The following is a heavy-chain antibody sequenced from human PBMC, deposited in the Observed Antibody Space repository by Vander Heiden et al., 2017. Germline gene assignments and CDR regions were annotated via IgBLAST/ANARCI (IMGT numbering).Heavy chain of an antibody. CDR1: AYTFTNHW. D-gene: IGHD2-2*01. CDR2: IFPRDSDT. CDR3: ARSRKGNSGYLQD. V-gene: IGHV5-51*01. J-gene: IGHJ1*01. Sequence: EVQLVQSGAEVKKPGESLKISCKGSAYTFTNHWIGWVRQMPGKGLEWMGIIFPRDSDTRYSPAVKGQVTISADKSSSTAYLQWSRMKASDTAMYYYARSRKGNSGYLQDWGQGTLVTVYS.